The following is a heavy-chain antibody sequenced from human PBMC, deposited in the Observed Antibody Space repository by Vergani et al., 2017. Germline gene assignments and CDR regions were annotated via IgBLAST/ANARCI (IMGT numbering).Heavy chain of an antibody. Sequence: EVQLLESGGGLVQPGGSLRLSCAASGFTFSSYAMSWVRQAPGKGLEWVSAISGSGGSTYYADSVKGRFTISRDNSKNTLYLQMNSLRAEDTAVYYCARRRGGVYYYDSSGYYYFDYWGQGTLVTVSS. CDR3: ARRRGGVYYYDSSGYYYFDY. J-gene: IGHJ4*02. V-gene: IGHV3-23*01. CDR2: ISGSGGST. D-gene: IGHD3-22*01. CDR1: GFTFSSYA.